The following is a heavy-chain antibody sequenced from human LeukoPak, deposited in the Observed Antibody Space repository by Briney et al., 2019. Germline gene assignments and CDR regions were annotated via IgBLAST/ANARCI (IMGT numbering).Heavy chain of an antibody. CDR3: ARGWSRASLDY. Sequence: PSETLSLTCAVYGGSFSGYYWSWIRQPPGKGLEWIGEINHSGSTNYNPSLKSRVTISVDTSKNQFSLKLSSVTAANTAVYYCARGWSRASLDYWGQGTLVTVSS. CDR1: GGSFSGYY. CDR2: INHSGST. J-gene: IGHJ4*02. D-gene: IGHD2-8*01. V-gene: IGHV4-34*01.